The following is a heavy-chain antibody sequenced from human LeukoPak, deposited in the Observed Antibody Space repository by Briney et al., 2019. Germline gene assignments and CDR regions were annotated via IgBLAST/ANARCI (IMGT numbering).Heavy chain of an antibody. D-gene: IGHD3-22*01. CDR2: IIPIFGTA. J-gene: IGHJ1*01. CDR1: GGTFSSYA. Sequence: SVKVSCKASGGTFSSYAISWVRQAPGQGLEWMGRIIPIFGTANYVQKFQGRVTITTDESTSTAYMELSSLRSEDTAVYYCARVRGYYDSSGYPSDYFQHWGQGTLVTVSS. V-gene: IGHV1-69*05. CDR3: ARVRGYYDSSGYPSDYFQH.